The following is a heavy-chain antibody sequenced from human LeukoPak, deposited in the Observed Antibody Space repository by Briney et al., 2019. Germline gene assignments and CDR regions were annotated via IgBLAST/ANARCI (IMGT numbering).Heavy chain of an antibody. CDR2: IVVGSGNT. V-gene: IGHV1-58*02. CDR3: AAGTAAAPPGYYYYYYGMDV. D-gene: IGHD6-13*01. CDR1: GFTFTSSA. Sequence: SVKVSCKASGFTFTSSAMQWVRQARGQRLEWIGWIVVGSGNTNYAQKFQERVTITRDMSTSTAYMELSSLRSEDTAVYYCAAGTAAAPPGYYYYYYGMDVWGQGTTVTVSS. J-gene: IGHJ6*02.